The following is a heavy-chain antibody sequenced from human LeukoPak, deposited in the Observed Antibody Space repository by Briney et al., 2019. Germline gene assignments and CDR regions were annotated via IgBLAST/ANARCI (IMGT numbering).Heavy chain of an antibody. V-gene: IGHV5-51*01. Sequence: GEYLKVSDRGCGYSFTSYWIGWVRQIHGKGLEWMGIIYPSDSDTRYSPSFQGQVTISADKSISTAYLQWSSLKASDTAMYYCARKPGRAFDIWGQGTMVTVSS. J-gene: IGHJ3*02. CDR2: IYPSDSDT. CDR3: ARKPGRAFDI. D-gene: IGHD3-10*01. CDR1: GYSFTSYW.